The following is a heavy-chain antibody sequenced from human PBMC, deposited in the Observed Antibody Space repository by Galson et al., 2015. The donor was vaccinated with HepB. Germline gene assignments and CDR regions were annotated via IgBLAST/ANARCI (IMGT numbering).Heavy chain of an antibody. D-gene: IGHD3-16*01. CDR2: ISYDGSNK. Sequence: SLRLSCAASGFTFSSYAMHWVRQAPGKGLEWVAVISYDGSNKYYADSVKGRFTISRDNSKNTLYLQMNSLRAEDTAVYYCARGRSEWGNGYYYYYGMDVWGQGTTVTVSS. CDR1: GFTFSSYA. J-gene: IGHJ6*02. V-gene: IGHV3-30*04. CDR3: ARGRSEWGNGYYYYYGMDV.